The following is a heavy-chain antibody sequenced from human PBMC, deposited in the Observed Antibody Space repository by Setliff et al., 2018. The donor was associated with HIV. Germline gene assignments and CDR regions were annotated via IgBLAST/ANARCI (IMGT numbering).Heavy chain of an antibody. CDR2: IYYSGST. J-gene: IGHJ2*01. V-gene: IGHV4-34*01. CDR1: GGSFSGYY. CDR3: ARSRGDIVMMVAAHWYFDL. Sequence: SETLSLTCAVYGGSFSGYYWSWIRQPPGKGLEWIGSIYYSGSTYYNPSLKSRVTISVDTSKNQFSLKLSSVTAADTAVYYCARSRGDIVMMVAAHWYFDLWGRGTLVTVSS. D-gene: IGHD2-15*01.